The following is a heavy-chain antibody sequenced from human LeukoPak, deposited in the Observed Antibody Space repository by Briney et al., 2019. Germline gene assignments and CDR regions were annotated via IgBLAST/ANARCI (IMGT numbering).Heavy chain of an antibody. Sequence: GGSLRLSCTVSGFTFSRYSMNWVRQAPGKGLEWVSSISTISSYIYYADSVKGRFTISGDNARNSLYLQMNTLRAEDTAVYSCARGADGVSSNSRGWFDPWGQGTLVTVSS. D-gene: IGHD2-15*01. V-gene: IGHV3-21*01. CDR2: ISTISSYI. J-gene: IGHJ5*02. CDR3: ARGADGVSSNSRGWFDP. CDR1: GFTFSRYS.